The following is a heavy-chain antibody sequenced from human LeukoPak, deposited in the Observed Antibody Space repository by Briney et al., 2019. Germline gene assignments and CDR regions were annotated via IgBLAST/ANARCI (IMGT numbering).Heavy chain of an antibody. J-gene: IGHJ4*02. V-gene: IGHV4-61*02. CDR3: ARAPYSSSWPFDY. Sequence: PSETLSLTCTVSGGSISSGSYYWSWIRQPAGKGLEWIGRIYTSGSTNYNPSLKSRVTISVDTSKNQFSLKLSSVTAADTAVYYCARAPYSSSWPFDYWGQGTLVTVSS. CDR2: IYTSGST. D-gene: IGHD6-13*01. CDR1: GGSISSGSYY.